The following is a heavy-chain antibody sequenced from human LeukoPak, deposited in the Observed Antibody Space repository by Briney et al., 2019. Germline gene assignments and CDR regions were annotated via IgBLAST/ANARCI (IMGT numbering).Heavy chain of an antibody. Sequence: GGSLRLSCAASGLTFSSYSMNWVRQAPGKGLEWVSSISSSSSYIYYADSVKGRFTISRDNAKNSLYLQMNSLRAEDTAVYYCARDLTPCSSTSCYGWFDPWGQGTLVTVSS. J-gene: IGHJ5*02. CDR2: ISSSSSYI. V-gene: IGHV3-21*01. D-gene: IGHD2-2*01. CDR1: GLTFSSYS. CDR3: ARDLTPCSSTSCYGWFDP.